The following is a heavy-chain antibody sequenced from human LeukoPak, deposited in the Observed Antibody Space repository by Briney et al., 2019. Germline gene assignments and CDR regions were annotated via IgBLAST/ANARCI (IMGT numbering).Heavy chain of an antibody. J-gene: IGHJ4*02. CDR2: ISSSSSTI. Sequence: GGSLRLSCAASGFTFSSYSMNWVRQAPGKGLEWVSYISSSSSTIYYADSVKGRFTISRDNAKNSLYLQMNSLRAEDTAVYYCARDGQQYYYDSSGYDYWGQGTLVTVSS. D-gene: IGHD3-22*01. CDR1: GFTFSSYS. CDR3: ARDGQQYYYDSSGYDY. V-gene: IGHV3-48*01.